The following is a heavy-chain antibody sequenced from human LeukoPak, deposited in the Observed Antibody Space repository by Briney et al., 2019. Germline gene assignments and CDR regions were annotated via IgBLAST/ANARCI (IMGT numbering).Heavy chain of an antibody. J-gene: IGHJ4*02. CDR3: AKLETSGGANCYALDY. CDR1: GFTFSSYA. D-gene: IGHD2-2*01. Sequence: LPGGSLRLSCAASGFTFSSYAMTSVRQAPDKGLEWVSSISGSDGITYYADSVKGRFTISRDDSQNTLCLQMNSLSVEDTAVYYCAKLETSGGANCYALDYWGQGTLVTVSS. V-gene: IGHV3-23*01. CDR2: ISGSDGIT.